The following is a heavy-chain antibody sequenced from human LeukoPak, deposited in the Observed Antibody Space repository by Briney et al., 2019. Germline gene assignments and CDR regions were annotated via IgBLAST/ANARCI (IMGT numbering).Heavy chain of an antibody. D-gene: IGHD3-3*01. Sequence: ASVKVSCKASGYTFTSYYMHWVRQAPGQGLEWMGIINPSGGSTSYAQKFQGRVTMTRDTSTSTVYMELSSLRSEDTAVYYCARDRYDFWSGLSDWFDPWGQGTLVTVSS. CDR2: INPSGGST. J-gene: IGHJ5*02. CDR3: ARDRYDFWSGLSDWFDP. V-gene: IGHV1-46*01. CDR1: GYTFTSYY.